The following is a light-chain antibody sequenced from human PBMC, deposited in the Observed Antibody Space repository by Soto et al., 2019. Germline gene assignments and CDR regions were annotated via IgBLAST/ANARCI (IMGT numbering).Light chain of an antibody. CDR2: GAS. V-gene: IGKV3-15*01. CDR1: QSVSSN. CDR3: QQYNNWWT. Sequence: IVMTQSPATLSVSPRERATLSCRASQSVSSNLAWYQQKPGQAPRLLIYGASMRATGIPARFSGSGSGTEFTLTISSLQSEDFAVYYCQQYNNWWTFGQGTKVEIK. J-gene: IGKJ1*01.